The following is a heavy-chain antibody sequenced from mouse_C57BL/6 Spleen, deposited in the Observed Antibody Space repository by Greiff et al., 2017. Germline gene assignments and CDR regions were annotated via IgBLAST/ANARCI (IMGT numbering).Heavy chain of an antibody. Sequence: VQLQESGAELARPGASVKLSCKASGYTFTSYGISWVKQRTGQGLEWIGEIYPRSGNTYYNEKFKGKATLTADKSSSTAYMELRSLTSEDSAVYFCARSMEYAMDYWGQGTSVTVSS. V-gene: IGHV1-81*01. J-gene: IGHJ4*01. CDR3: ARSMEYAMDY. CDR2: IYPRSGNT. D-gene: IGHD2-3*01. CDR1: GYTFTSYG.